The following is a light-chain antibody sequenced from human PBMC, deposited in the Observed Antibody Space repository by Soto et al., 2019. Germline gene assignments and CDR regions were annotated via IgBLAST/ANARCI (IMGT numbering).Light chain of an antibody. CDR2: DNN. CDR1: SSNIRNNY. Sequence: QSVLTQRPSVSAAPGQKVTISCSGSSSNIRNNYVSWYLQVPGTAPKLLIYDNNKRPSGTPDRFSGSKSSTSATLGITGLQTGDEADYYCGTWDSSLSAYVFGTGTKVTVL. CDR3: GTWDSSLSAYV. V-gene: IGLV1-51*01. J-gene: IGLJ1*01.